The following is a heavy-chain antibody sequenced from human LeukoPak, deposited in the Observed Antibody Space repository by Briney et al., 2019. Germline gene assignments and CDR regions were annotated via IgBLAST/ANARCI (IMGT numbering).Heavy chain of an antibody. CDR3: ARDTAVERWLQSHYYYGMGV. V-gene: IGHV3-30-3*01. CDR2: ISYDGSNK. CDR1: GFTFSSYA. D-gene: IGHD5-24*01. Sequence: PGRSLRLSCAASGFTFSSYAMHWVRQAPGKGLEWVAVISYDGSNKYYADSVRGRFTISRDNSKNTLYLHMNSLRAEDTAVYYCARDTAVERWLQSHYYYGMGVWGQGTTVTVSS. J-gene: IGHJ6*02.